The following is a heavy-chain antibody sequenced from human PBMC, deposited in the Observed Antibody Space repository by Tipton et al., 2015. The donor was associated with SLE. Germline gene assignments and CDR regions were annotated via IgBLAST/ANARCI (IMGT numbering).Heavy chain of an antibody. J-gene: IGHJ3*02. Sequence: TLSLTCTVSAGSITSVGYYWSWIRQFPGKGLEWIGYVYYTGSTNYNPSLKSRVAISVDTSKNQFSLKLKSVTAADTAVYYCARRHDTLDIWGQGTMVTVSS. V-gene: IGHV4-61*08. CDR2: VYYTGST. CDR3: ARRHDTLDI. CDR1: AGSITSVGYY.